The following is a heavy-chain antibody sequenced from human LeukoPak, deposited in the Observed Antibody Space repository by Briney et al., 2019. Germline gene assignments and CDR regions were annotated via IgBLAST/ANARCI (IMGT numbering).Heavy chain of an antibody. CDR2: ITDSGNT. V-gene: IGHV4-59*08. CDR3: ARHGSDWAFDF. D-gene: IGHD6-19*01. Sequence: PSETLSLTCTVSGGSFSTYYWSWIRQPPGRALEWIGFITDSGNTYYNPSLQSRLAISVDTSKTHFFLKLRSVAAADTAIYYCARHGSDWAFDFWGQGTLVTVSS. J-gene: IGHJ4*02. CDR1: GGSFSTYY.